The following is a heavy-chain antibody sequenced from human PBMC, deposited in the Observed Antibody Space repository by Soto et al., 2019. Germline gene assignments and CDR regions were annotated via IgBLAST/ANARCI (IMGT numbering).Heavy chain of an antibody. Sequence: QVQLVESGGGVVQPGTSLRLTCAASGFTFSNYGIHWVRQAPGKAPEWVSVIWYAGGKKYYRDSVKGRFTISRDNSRNAVSLQMSSLTAADTGVYYCARDPAERPLKYDFWSGTPYYFDLWGQGTLVTVS. V-gene: IGHV3-33*01. CDR2: IWYAGGKK. CDR1: GFTFSNYG. CDR3: ARDPAERPLKYDFWSGTPYYFDL. J-gene: IGHJ4*02. D-gene: IGHD3-3*01.